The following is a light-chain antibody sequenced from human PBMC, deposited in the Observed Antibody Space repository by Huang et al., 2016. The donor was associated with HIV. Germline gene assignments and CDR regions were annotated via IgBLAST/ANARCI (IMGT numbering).Light chain of an antibody. Sequence: DIVMTQSPDSLTVSLGERATINCKSSQDLLFNAPTKSFLAWYQQRPRQPPKLLIYWASTRAADGPDRFSGSGSGTDFTLTINSLQAEDMAVYFCQQYYTNYYTFGQGTKLEIQ. V-gene: IGKV4-1*01. CDR3: QQYYTNYYT. CDR1: QDLLFNAPTKSF. CDR2: WAS. J-gene: IGKJ2*01.